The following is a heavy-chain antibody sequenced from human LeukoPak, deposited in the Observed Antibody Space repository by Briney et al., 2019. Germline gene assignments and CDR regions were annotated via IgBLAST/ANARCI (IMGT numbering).Heavy chain of an antibody. D-gene: IGHD1/OR15-1a*01. Sequence: PGGSLRLSCAASGFTVSSNYMSWVRQAPGKGLEWVSVIYSGGSTYYADSVKGRFTISRHNSKNTQHLQFNSLRADDTAVYYCSRQNNDGGWDCWGQGAQVTVSS. V-gene: IGHV3-53*01. CDR1: GFTVSSNY. CDR2: IYSGGST. CDR3: SRQNNDGGWDC. J-gene: IGHJ4*02.